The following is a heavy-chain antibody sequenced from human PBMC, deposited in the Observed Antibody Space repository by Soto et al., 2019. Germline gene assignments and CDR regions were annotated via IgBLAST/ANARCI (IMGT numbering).Heavy chain of an antibody. Sequence: GGSLRLSCAASGFTFSSYGMHWVRQAPGKGLEWVAVIWYDGSNKYYADSVKGRFTISRDNSKNTLYLQMNSLRAEDTAVYYCARDRSAMRPLYYFDYWGQGTLVTVSS. D-gene: IGHD2-2*01. J-gene: IGHJ4*02. CDR1: GFTFSSYG. CDR2: IWYDGSNK. CDR3: ARDRSAMRPLYYFDY. V-gene: IGHV3-33*01.